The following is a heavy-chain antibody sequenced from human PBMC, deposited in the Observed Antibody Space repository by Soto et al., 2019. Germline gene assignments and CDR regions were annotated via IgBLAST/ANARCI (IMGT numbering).Heavy chain of an antibody. CDR1: GFTVSSNY. J-gene: IGHJ6*02. D-gene: IGHD2-21*01. Sequence: PGGSLRLSCASSGFTVSSNYMNWVRQAPGKGLEWVSIIYSNGSTYCADSVKGRFTISRDNSKNTVYLQMNSLRAEDTAIYHCARDRAYCAGIGCTGAYYYYGMDVWGQGTTVTVSS. V-gene: IGHV3-53*01. CDR3: ARDRAYCAGIGCTGAYYYYGMDV. CDR2: IYSNGST.